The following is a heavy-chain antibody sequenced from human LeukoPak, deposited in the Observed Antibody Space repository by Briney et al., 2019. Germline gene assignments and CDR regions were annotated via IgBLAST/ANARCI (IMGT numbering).Heavy chain of an antibody. Sequence: PGGSLRLSCAASGFTFSSYSMNWVRQAPGKGLEWVSYISGSASTIYYADSVKGRFIMSRDNAKNSLYLQMNSLRAEDTAVYYCAGGAAGGGYTYGYHAFDIWGQGTMVTVS. CDR1: GFTFSSYS. V-gene: IGHV3-48*04. CDR2: ISGSASTI. D-gene: IGHD5-18*01. J-gene: IGHJ3*02. CDR3: AGGAAGGGYTYGYHAFDI.